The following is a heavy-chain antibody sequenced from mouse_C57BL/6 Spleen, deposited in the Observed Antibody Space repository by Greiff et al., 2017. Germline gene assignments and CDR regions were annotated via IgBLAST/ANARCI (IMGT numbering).Heavy chain of an antibody. V-gene: IGHV1-69*01. Sequence: QVQLQQPGAELVMPGASVKLSCKASGYTFTSYWMHWVKQRPGQGLEWIGEIDPSDSYTNYNQKFKGKSTLTVDKSSSTAYMQLSSLTSEDSADYYCARGDWGFGYWGQGTTLTVSS. CDR1: GYTFTSYW. CDR2: IDPSDSYT. D-gene: IGHD4-1*01. J-gene: IGHJ2*01. CDR3: ARGDWGFGY.